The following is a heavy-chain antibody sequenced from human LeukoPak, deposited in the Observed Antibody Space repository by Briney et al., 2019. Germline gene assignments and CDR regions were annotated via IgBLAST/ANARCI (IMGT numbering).Heavy chain of an antibody. CDR2: IYHSGST. CDR1: GGSISSGGYS. J-gene: IGHJ4*02. D-gene: IGHD2-21*02. Sequence: TSETLSLTCAVSGGSISSGGYSWSWIRQPPGKGLEWIGYIYHSGSTYYNPSLKSRITISVDTSKNQFSLKLSSVTAADTAVYYCARFAYCGGHCWYYFDYWGQGSLVTVSS. CDR3: ARFAYCGGHCWYYFDY. V-gene: IGHV4-30-2*02.